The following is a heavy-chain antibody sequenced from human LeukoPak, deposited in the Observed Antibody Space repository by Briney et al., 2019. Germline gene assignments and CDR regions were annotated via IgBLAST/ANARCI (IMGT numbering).Heavy chain of an antibody. Sequence: GGSLRLSCAASGFTFSSYWMSWVRQAPGKGLEWVANIKQDGSEKYYVDSVKGRFTISRDNAKNSLYLQMNSLRAEDTAVYYCARMATSKVVPAAMGPYYYYSMDVWGQGTTVTVSS. CDR2: IKQDGSEK. J-gene: IGHJ6*02. V-gene: IGHV3-7*01. D-gene: IGHD2-2*01. CDR3: ARMATSKVVPAAMGPYYYYSMDV. CDR1: GFTFSSYW.